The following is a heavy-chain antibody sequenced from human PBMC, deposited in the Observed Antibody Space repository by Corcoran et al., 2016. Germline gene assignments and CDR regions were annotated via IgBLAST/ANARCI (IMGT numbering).Heavy chain of an antibody. J-gene: IGHJ4*01. CDR1: GYSISSGYY. V-gene: IGHV4-38-2*02. Sequence: QVQLQESGPGLVKPSETLSLTCTVSGYSISSGYYWGWLRQPPGKGLAWIGSIYHSGSHYYNLSLRSRVTISVDTSKNQFSLKLSDVTAAETAVYYCARKGQWGGDFDYGGHVTLVTVSS. CDR3: ARKGQWGGDFDY. CDR2: IYHSGSH. D-gene: IGHD6-19*01.